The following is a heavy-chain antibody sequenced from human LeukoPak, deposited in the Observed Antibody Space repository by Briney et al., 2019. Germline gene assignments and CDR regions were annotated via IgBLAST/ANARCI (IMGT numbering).Heavy chain of an antibody. V-gene: IGHV1-18*01. CDR2: ISAYNGNT. D-gene: IGHD1-14*01. Sequence: ASVKVSCKASGYTFTNYAMNWVRQAPGQGLEWMGWISAYNGNTNYAQKLQGRVTMTTDTSTSTAYMELRSLRSDDTAVYYCARDITPISGPNGYWGQGTLVTVSS. CDR3: ARDITPISGPNGY. J-gene: IGHJ4*02. CDR1: GYTFTNYA.